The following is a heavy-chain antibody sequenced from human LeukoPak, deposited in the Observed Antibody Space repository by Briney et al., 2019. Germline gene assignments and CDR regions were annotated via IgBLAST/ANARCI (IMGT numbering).Heavy chain of an antibody. D-gene: IGHD3-22*01. CDR1: GGSISNSSYY. CDR2: MYYSGST. V-gene: IGHV4-39*01. J-gene: IGHJ4*02. CDR3: ARVNYDSSGYYYDY. Sequence: SETLSLTCTVSGGSISNSSYYWGWIRQPPGKGLEWIGSMYYSGSTYYNPSLKSRATISVDTSKNQFSLKLSSVTAADTAVYYCARVNYDSSGYYYDYWGQGTLVTVSS.